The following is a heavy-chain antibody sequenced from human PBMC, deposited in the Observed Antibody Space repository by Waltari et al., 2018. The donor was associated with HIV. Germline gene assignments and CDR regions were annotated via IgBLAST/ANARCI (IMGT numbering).Heavy chain of an antibody. V-gene: IGHV3-33*01. Sequence: QVQLVESGGGVVQPGRSLRLSCAASGFTFSTSGMHWVRQAPGKGLEWVAGIWYDGSNKYYADSVKGRLTISRDNSKNTVYLQINRLRAEDTAVYYCAREGHYYGSGRFGGDYWGQGTLVTVSS. J-gene: IGHJ4*02. CDR2: IWYDGSNK. CDR3: AREGHYYGSGRFGGDY. CDR1: GFTFSTSG. D-gene: IGHD3-10*01.